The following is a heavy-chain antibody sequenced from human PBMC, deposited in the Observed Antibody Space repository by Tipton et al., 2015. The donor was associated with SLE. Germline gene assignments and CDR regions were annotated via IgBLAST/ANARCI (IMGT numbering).Heavy chain of an antibody. CDR3: ARGRWSGYYWGWFDP. V-gene: IGHV4-30-2*01. CDR2: IFHSGNA. D-gene: IGHD3-3*01. J-gene: IGHJ5*02. Sequence: TLSLTCAVSGGSINSGDYSWSWIRQPPGKGLEWIGYIFHSGNAYYNPSLKSRVTISVDTSKNQFSLKLSSVTAADTAVYYCARGRWSGYYWGWFDPWGQGTLVTVSS. CDR1: GGSINSGDYS.